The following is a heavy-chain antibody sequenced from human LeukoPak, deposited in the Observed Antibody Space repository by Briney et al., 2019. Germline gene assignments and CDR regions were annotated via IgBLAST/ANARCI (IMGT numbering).Heavy chain of an antibody. Sequence: GGSLRLSCAASGFTFSNYAMRWVRQAPGKGLEWVGRIKSKTDGGTTDYAAPVKGRFTISRDDSKNTLYLQMNSLKTEDTAVYYCTTIARRALYFQHWGQGTLVTVSS. V-gene: IGHV3-15*01. CDR3: TTIARRALYFQH. J-gene: IGHJ1*01. D-gene: IGHD1-14*01. CDR2: IKSKTDGGTT. CDR1: GFTFSNYA.